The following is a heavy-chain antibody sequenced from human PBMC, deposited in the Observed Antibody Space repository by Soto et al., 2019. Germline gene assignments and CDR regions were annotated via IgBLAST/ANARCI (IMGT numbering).Heavy chain of an antibody. V-gene: IGHV4-59*08. J-gene: IGHJ5*02. CDR3: ARSRIEAAGTVYH. CDR2: IYYSGST. Sequence: ETLSLTCTVSGGSISSYYWSWIRQPPGKGLEWIGYIYYSGSTNYNPSLKSRVTISVDTSKNQFSLKLSSVTAADTAVYYCARSRIEAAGTVYHWGQGTLVTVSS. D-gene: IGHD6-13*01. CDR1: GGSISSYY.